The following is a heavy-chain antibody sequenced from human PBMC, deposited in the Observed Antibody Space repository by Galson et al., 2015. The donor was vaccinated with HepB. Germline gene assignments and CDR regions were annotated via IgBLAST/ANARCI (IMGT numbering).Heavy chain of an antibody. CDR1: GFTFSSYG. J-gene: IGHJ4*02. CDR2: ISYDGSNK. Sequence: SLRLSCAASGFTFSSYGMHWVRQAPGKGLEWVAVISYDGSNKYYADSVKGRFTISRDNSKNTLYLQMNSLRAEDTAVYYCAKDEGDYSSGWYFDYWGQGTLVTVSS. CDR3: AKDEGDYSSGWYFDY. V-gene: IGHV3-30*18. D-gene: IGHD6-19*01.